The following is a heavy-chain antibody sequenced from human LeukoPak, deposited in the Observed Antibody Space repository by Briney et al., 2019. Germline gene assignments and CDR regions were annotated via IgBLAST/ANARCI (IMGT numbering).Heavy chain of an antibody. CDR3: AKYPARGFGELFLQYYFDY. J-gene: IGHJ4*02. Sequence: GGSLRLSCAASGFTFSSYAMSWVRQAPGKGLEWVSAISGSGGSTYYAGSVKGRFTISRDNSKNTLYLQMNSLRAEDTAVYYCAKYPARGFGELFLQYYFDYWGQGTLVTVSS. CDR1: GFTFSSYA. D-gene: IGHD3-10*01. V-gene: IGHV3-23*01. CDR2: ISGSGGST.